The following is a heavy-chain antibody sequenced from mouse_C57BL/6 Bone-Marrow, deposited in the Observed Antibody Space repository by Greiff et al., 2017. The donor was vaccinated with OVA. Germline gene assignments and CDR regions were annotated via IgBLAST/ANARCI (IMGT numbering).Heavy chain of an antibody. CDR2: IYPGDGDT. CDR1: GYAFSSSW. CDR3: AREDDYDWYFDV. Sequence: QVQLQQSGPELVKPGASVKNSCKASGYAFSSSWMNWVKQRPGQGLEWIGRIYPGDGDTNYNGKFKGKATLTADKSSSTAYMQLSSLTSEDSAVYFYAREDDYDWYFDVWGTGTTVTVSS. V-gene: IGHV1-82*01. D-gene: IGHD2-4*01. J-gene: IGHJ1*03.